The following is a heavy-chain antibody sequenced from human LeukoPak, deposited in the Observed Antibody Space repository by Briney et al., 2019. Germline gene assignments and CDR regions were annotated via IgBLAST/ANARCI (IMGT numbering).Heavy chain of an antibody. V-gene: IGHV3-66*01. CDR2: IYSGGST. J-gene: IGHJ4*02. CDR1: GFTVSSNY. D-gene: IGHD6-13*01. CDR3: ASSSNSQLDY. Sequence: QPGGSLRLSCAASGFTVSSNYMSWVRQAPGKGLEWVSVIYSGGSTYYAESVKGRFTISRDNSKNTVYLQMNSLRAEDTAVYYCASSSNSQLDYWGQGTLVTVSS.